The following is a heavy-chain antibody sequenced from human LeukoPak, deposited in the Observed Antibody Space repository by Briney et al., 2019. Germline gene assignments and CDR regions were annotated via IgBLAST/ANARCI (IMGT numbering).Heavy chain of an antibody. J-gene: IGHJ4*02. CDR3: AGLIAVAGMFDY. V-gene: IGHV1-24*01. CDR1: GYTLTELS. Sequence: ASVKVSCKVSGYTLTELSMHWVRQAPGKGLEWMGGFDPEDGETIYAQKFQGRVTMTEDTSTDTAYMEPSSLRSEDTAVYYCAGLIAVAGMFDYWGQGTLVTVSS. CDR2: FDPEDGET. D-gene: IGHD6-19*01.